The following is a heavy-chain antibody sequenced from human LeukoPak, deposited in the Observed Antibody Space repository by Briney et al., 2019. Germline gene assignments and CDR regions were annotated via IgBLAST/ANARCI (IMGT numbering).Heavy chain of an antibody. V-gene: IGHV3-NL1*01. CDR2: ISWNSGSI. D-gene: IGHD4-23*01. CDR3: AKERKLLPFDC. J-gene: IGHJ4*02. CDR1: GFTFSSYG. Sequence: GGSLRLSCAASGFTFSSYGMHWVRQAPGKGLEWVSGISWNSGSIGYADSVKGRFTISRDNSKNTLYLQMNSLRAEDTAVYYCAKERKLLPFDCWGQGTLVTVSS.